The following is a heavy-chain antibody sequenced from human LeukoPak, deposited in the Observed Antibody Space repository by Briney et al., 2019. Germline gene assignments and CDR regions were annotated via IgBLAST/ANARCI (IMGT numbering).Heavy chain of an antibody. CDR3: ARDRYGDYSGWYFDL. CDR1: GGTFSSYA. Sequence: ASVKVSCKASGGTFSSYAISWVRQGPGQGLEWMGRIIPILGIANYAQKYQGTVTITADKSTSTAYMELSSLRSEDTAVYYCARDRYGDYSGWYFDLWGRGTLVTVSS. CDR2: IIPILGIA. V-gene: IGHV1-69*04. D-gene: IGHD4-17*01. J-gene: IGHJ2*01.